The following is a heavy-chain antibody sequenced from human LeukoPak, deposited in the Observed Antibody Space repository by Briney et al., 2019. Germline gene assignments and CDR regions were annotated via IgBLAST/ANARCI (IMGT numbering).Heavy chain of an antibody. D-gene: IGHD1-26*01. J-gene: IGHJ3*02. CDR1: GFTFSSYE. CDR3: ARDGSYKSVGDAFDI. Sequence: GGSLRLSCAASGFTFSSYEMNWVRQAPGKGLEWVSYVSSSGSTIYYADSVKGRFTISRDNAKNSLYLQMNSLRAEDTAVYYCARDGSYKSVGDAFDIWGQGTMVTVSS. V-gene: IGHV3-48*03. CDR2: VSSSGSTI.